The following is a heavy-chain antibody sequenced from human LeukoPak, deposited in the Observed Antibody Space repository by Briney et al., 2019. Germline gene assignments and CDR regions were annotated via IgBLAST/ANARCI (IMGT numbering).Heavy chain of an antibody. CDR1: GFTFGDYG. J-gene: IGHJ4*02. D-gene: IGHD6-19*01. V-gene: IGHV3-49*04. CDR2: IRSKAYGGTT. Sequence: GGSLRLSCTASGFTFGDYGMSWVRQAPGKGLEWVGFIRSKAYGGTTGYAASVKGRFTISRDDSKSIAYLQMNSLKTEDTAVYYCTRDQFASSGHSDYWGQGTLVTVSS. CDR3: TRDQFASSGHSDY.